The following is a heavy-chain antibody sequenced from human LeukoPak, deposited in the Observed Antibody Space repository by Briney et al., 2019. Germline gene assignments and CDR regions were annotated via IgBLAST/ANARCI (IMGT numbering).Heavy chain of an antibody. J-gene: IGHJ4*02. V-gene: IGHV1-2*02. CDR3: ARAQSLTAPAGTFANS. CDR1: GYTFTGYF. Sequence: ASVKVSCKASGYTFTGYFLHWVRRAPGQGFEWMGWINPNSGDTYYTQSFQGRVTMTRDTSISTAYTELSSLRSDDTAVYYCARAQSLTAPAGTFANSWGQGTLVTVSS. D-gene: IGHD6-13*01. CDR2: INPNSGDT.